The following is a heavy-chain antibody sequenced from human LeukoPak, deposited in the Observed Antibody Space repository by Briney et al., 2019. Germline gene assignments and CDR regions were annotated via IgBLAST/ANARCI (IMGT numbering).Heavy chain of an antibody. CDR1: GFTFSSYG. J-gene: IGHJ6*03. D-gene: IGHD3-16*01. CDR2: ISGSGGST. CDR3: ARANDYVYHYMDV. V-gene: IGHV3-NL1*01. Sequence: PGGSLRLSCAASGFTFSSYGMHWVRQAPGKGLEWVSAISGSGGSTYYADSVKGRFTISRDNSKSTLDLQMNSLRAEDTAVYFCARANDYVYHYMDVWGKGTTVTISS.